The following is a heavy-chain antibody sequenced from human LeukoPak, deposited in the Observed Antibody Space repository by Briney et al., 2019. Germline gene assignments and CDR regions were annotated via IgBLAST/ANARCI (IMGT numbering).Heavy chain of an antibody. J-gene: IGHJ4*02. CDR3: AKGGYGFWSGPSPFDY. CDR1: GFTFSSYA. V-gene: IGHV3-23*01. CDR2: ISGSGGST. D-gene: IGHD3-3*01. Sequence: PGGSLRLSCAASGFTFSSYAMSWVRQAPGKGLEWVSAISGSGGSTYYADSVKGRFTISRDNSKNTLYLQMNSLRAEDTAVYYCAKGGYGFWSGPSPFDYWGQGTLVTVSS.